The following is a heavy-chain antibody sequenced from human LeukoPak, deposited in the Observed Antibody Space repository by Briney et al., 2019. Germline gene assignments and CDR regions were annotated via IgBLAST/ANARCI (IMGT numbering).Heavy chain of an antibody. Sequence: GGSLRLSCAASGFTFSSYAMSRVRQAPGKGPEGFSAISGSGGSTYYADSVKGRFTISRDNSKNTLYLQMNSLRAEDTAVYYCAKDAAYCGGDCLPNDAFDIWGQGTMVTVSS. D-gene: IGHD2-21*01. CDR2: ISGSGGST. CDR3: AKDAAYCGGDCLPNDAFDI. V-gene: IGHV3-23*01. CDR1: GFTFSSYA. J-gene: IGHJ3*02.